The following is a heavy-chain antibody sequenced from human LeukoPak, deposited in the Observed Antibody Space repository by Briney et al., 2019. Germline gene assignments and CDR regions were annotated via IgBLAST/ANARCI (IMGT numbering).Heavy chain of an antibody. J-gene: IGHJ5*02. D-gene: IGHD6-6*01. CDR1: GGSISSSSYY. Sequence: SETLSLTCTVSGGSISSSSYYWGWIRQPPGKGLEWIGSVYYSGSTYYNPSLKSRVTISVDTSKNQFSLKLSSVTAADTAVYYCARHSGGSSSSPNWFDPWGQGTLATVSS. CDR2: VYYSGST. CDR3: ARHSGGSSSSPNWFDP. V-gene: IGHV4-39*01.